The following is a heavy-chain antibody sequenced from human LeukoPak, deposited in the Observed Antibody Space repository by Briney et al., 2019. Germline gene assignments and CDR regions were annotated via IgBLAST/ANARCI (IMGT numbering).Heavy chain of an antibody. J-gene: IGHJ4*02. Sequence: GGSLRLSCAAFGFTFRTYAMNWVRQAPGKGLEWVSLITGNGDTIQYADSVRGRFTISRDYSKNTLYLQMNSLRVDDTAVYYCARDSNGPAFWGQGTLVTVSS. CDR1: GFTFRTYA. V-gene: IGHV3-23*01. CDR3: ARDSNGPAF. CDR2: ITGNGDTI. D-gene: IGHD6-19*01.